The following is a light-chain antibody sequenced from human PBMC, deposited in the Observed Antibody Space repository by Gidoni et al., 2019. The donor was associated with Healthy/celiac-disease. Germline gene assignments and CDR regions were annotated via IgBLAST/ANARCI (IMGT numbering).Light chain of an antibody. CDR2: GAS. CDR1: QSVSSSY. CDR3: QQYGSSPPFT. J-gene: IGKJ3*01. V-gene: IGKV3-20*01. Sequence: EIGLTQSPGTLSLSPGERATLSCRASQSVSSSYLAWYQHKPGQAPRLLIYGASSRATGIPDRFSGSGSGTDFTLTISRLEPEDFAVYYCQQYGSSPPFTFGPXTKVDIK.